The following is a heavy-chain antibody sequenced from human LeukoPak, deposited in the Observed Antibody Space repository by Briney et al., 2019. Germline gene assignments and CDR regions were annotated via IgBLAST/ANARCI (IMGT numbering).Heavy chain of an antibody. J-gene: IGHJ4*02. D-gene: IGHD3-9*01. CDR2: ISSSSYI. CDR1: GFTFSSYS. CDR3: ARGLRYFDWSGRFDY. Sequence: KSGGSLRLSCAASGFTFSSYSMNWVRQAPGKGLEWVSSISSSSYIYYADSVKGRFTISRDNAKNSLYLQMNSLRAEDTAVYYCARGLRYFDWSGRFDYWGQGTLVTVSS. V-gene: IGHV3-21*01.